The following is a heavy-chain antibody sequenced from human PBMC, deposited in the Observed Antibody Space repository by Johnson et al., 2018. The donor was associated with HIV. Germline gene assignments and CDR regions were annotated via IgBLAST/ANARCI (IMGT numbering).Heavy chain of an antibody. CDR2: IRYDGSNT. Sequence: QEKLVESGGGVVQPGGSLRLSCAASGFTFSSYGMHWVRQAPGKGLEWVAFIRYDGSNTYYADSVKGRFTISRDNSKNTLYLQMNSLRDEDTAVYYCAKDSSVLLCFDIWGQGTMVTVSS. CDR1: GFTFSSYG. CDR3: AKDSSVLLCFDI. J-gene: IGHJ3*02. V-gene: IGHV3-30*02. D-gene: IGHD3-10*01.